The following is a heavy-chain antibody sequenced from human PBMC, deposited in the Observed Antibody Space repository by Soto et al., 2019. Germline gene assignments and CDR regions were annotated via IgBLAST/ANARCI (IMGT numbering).Heavy chain of an antibody. CDR3: ARGWGRIFDY. CDR1: GGSFSGYY. J-gene: IGHJ4*02. V-gene: IGHV4-34*01. D-gene: IGHD7-27*01. CDR2: INHSGST. Sequence: QVQLQQWGAGLLKPSETLSLTCAVYGGSFSGYYWSWIRQPPGKGLEWIGEINHSGSTNYNPSLKSRVTISEDTSKNQFSLKLSSVTAADTAVYYSARGWGRIFDYWGQGTLVTVSS.